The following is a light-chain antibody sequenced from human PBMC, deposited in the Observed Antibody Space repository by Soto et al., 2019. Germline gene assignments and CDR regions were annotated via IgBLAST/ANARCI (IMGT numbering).Light chain of an antibody. CDR2: GAS. Sequence: EIVLTQSPGTLSLSPGERVTLSCRASQSVSSNYLAWYQQKPGQAPRLLIYGASNRATGVPDRFSGSGSGTDFTLTISRLEPEDFAIYYCQQYGNSPFAFGPGTKVDVK. CDR3: QQYGNSPFA. CDR1: QSVSSNY. J-gene: IGKJ3*01. V-gene: IGKV3-20*01.